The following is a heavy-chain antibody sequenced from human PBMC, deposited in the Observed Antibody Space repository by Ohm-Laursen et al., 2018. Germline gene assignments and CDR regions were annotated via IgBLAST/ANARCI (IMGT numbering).Heavy chain of an antibody. CDR3: ARDPTKYCGGDCYSGDY. Sequence: GASVKVSCKASGYAFTSYGISWVRQAPGQGLEWMGWISAYNGNTNYAQKLQGRVTMTTDTSTSTAYMELRSLRSDDTAVYYCARDPTKYCGGDCYSGDYWGQGTLVTVSS. V-gene: IGHV1-18*01. CDR2: ISAYNGNT. J-gene: IGHJ4*02. CDR1: GYAFTSYG. D-gene: IGHD2-21*02.